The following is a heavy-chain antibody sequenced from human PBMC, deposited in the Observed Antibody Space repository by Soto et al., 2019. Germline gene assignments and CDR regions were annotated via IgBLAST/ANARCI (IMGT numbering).Heavy chain of an antibody. V-gene: IGHV3-30*18. D-gene: IGHD6-13*01. CDR3: AKEGGSSSYFDY. CDR1: GFTFSSYG. CDR2: ISYDGSNK. J-gene: IGHJ4*02. Sequence: GGSLRLSCAASGFTFSSYGMHWVRQAPGKGLEWVAVISYDGSNKYYADSGKGRFTISRDNSKNTLYLQMNSLRAEDTAVYYCAKEGGSSSYFDYWGQGTLVTVSS.